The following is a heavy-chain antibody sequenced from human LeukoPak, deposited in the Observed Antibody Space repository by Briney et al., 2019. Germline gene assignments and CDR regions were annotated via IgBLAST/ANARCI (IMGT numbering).Heavy chain of an antibody. V-gene: IGHV1-46*02. Sequence: ASVKVSCKASGDTFKSYGISWVRQAPGQGLEWMGIINPSGGSTSYAQKFQGRVTMTRDTSTSTVYMELSSLRSEDTAVYYCASLPRDYGDYVDYWGQGTLVTVSS. CDR1: GDTFKSYG. D-gene: IGHD4-17*01. CDR3: ASLPRDYGDYVDY. CDR2: INPSGGST. J-gene: IGHJ4*02.